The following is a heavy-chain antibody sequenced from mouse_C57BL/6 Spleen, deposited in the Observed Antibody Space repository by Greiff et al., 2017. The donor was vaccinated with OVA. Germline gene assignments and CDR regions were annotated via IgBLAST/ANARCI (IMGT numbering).Heavy chain of an antibody. CDR2: ISYSGST. D-gene: IGHD2-4*01. J-gene: IGHJ2*01. CDR1: GYSITSGYD. Sequence: EVKVEESGPGMVKPSQSLSLTCTVTGYSITSGYDWHWIRHFPGNKLEWMGYISYSGSTNYNPSLKSRISITHDTSKNHFFLKLNSVTTEDTATYYCARGGLPPSFFDYWGQGTTLTVSS. CDR3: ARGGLPPSFFDY. V-gene: IGHV3-1*01.